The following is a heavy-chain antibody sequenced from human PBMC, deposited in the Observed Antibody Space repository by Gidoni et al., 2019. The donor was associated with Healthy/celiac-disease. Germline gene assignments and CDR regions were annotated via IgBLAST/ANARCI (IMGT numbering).Heavy chain of an antibody. J-gene: IGHJ3*02. D-gene: IGHD3-22*01. V-gene: IGHV3-43*01. CDR3: AGYYRRTDAFDI. CDR1: GSTFDDYT. Sequence: DVQLVESVVVVVPHGGSLRLSCAASGSTFDDYTMHWVRHAPGKGLAWVSRISWDGGSTYYADSVKGRFTIARDNSKNSLYLQMNSLRTEDTALYYCAGYYRRTDAFDIWGQGTMVTVSS. CDR2: ISWDGGST.